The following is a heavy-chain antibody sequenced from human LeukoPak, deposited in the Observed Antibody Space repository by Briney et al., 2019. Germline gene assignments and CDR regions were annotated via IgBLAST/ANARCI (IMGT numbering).Heavy chain of an antibody. CDR2: IRNTANSYTT. D-gene: IGHD3-10*01. V-gene: IGHV3-72*01. Sequence: GGSLRLSCAASAFTFSDRYVDWVRQPPGKGLVWVGRIRNTANSYTTEYAASVKGRFTISRDDSKKSLYLQMNSLRAEDTAVYYCAKGVGGSANYYYMDVWGKGTTVTVSS. CDR1: AFTFSDRY. CDR3: AKGVGGSANYYYMDV. J-gene: IGHJ6*03.